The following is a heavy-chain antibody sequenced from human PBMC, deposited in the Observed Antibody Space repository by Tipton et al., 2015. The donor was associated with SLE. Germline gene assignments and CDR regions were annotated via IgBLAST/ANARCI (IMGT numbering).Heavy chain of an antibody. Sequence: QSGAEVKKPGASVKVSCKASGYTFTGYYMHWVRQAPGQGLEWMGWINPNSGGTNYAQKFQGRVTMTRDTSISTAYMELSRLRSDDTAVYYCARGERGSSGYYSFDYWGQGTLVTVSS. D-gene: IGHD3-22*01. CDR1: GYTFTGYY. CDR2: INPNSGGT. J-gene: IGHJ4*02. V-gene: IGHV1-2*02. CDR3: ARGERGSSGYYSFDY.